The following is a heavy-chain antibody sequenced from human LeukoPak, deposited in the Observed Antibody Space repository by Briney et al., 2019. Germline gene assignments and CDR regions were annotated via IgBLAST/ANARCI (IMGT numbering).Heavy chain of an antibody. CDR3: ARMSSYSYGFSHNWFDP. CDR1: GGSISSYY. Sequence: SETLSLTCTVSGGSISSYYWSWIRQPPGKGLEWIGYIYYSGSTNYNPSLKSRVTISVDTSKNQCSLKLSSVTAADTAVYYCARMSSYSYGFSHNWFDPWGQGTLVTVSS. J-gene: IGHJ5*02. D-gene: IGHD5-18*01. CDR2: IYYSGST. V-gene: IGHV4-59*01.